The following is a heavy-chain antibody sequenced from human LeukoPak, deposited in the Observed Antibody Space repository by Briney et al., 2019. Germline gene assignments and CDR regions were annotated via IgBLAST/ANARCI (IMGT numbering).Heavy chain of an antibody. CDR2: INHSGST. Sequence: GSLRLSCAASGFTFSSYSMNWVRQPPGKGLEWIGEINHSGSTNYNPSLKSRVTISVDTSKNQFSLKLSSVTAADTAVYYCARLPGGAAAGDYWGQGTLVTVSS. V-gene: IGHV4-34*01. J-gene: IGHJ4*02. D-gene: IGHD6-13*01. CDR1: GFTFSSYS. CDR3: ARLPGGAAAGDY.